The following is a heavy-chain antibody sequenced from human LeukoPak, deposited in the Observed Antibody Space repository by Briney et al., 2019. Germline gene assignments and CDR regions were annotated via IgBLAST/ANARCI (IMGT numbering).Heavy chain of an antibody. CDR1: GGSISSYY. D-gene: IGHD3-9*01. CDR3: ARGSGYYDILTGPDDYYGMDV. V-gene: IGHV4-59*01. Sequence: SETLSLTCTVSGGSISSYYWSWIRQPPGKGLEWIGYIYYRGSTNYNPSLKSRVTISVDTSKNQFSLKLSSVTAADTAVYYCARGSGYYDILTGPDDYYGMDVWGQGTTVTVSS. CDR2: IYYRGST. J-gene: IGHJ6*02.